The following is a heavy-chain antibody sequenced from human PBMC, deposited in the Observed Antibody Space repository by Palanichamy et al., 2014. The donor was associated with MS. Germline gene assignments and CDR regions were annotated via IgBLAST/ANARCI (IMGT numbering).Heavy chain of an antibody. CDR2: INHSGST. V-gene: IGHV4-34*01. J-gene: IGHJ4*02. CDR1: GGSFSGYY. Sequence: QVQLQQWGAGLLKPSETLSLTCAVYGGSFSGYYWSWIRQPPGKGLEWIGEINHSGSTNYNPSLKSRVTISVDTSKNQFSLKLSSVTAAGTAVYYCARGFTLGEQWLPLDYWGQGTLVTVSS. CDR3: ARGFTLGEQWLPLDY. D-gene: IGHD6-19*01.